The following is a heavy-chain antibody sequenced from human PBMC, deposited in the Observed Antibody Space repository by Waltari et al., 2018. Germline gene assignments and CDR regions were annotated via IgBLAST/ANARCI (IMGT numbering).Heavy chain of an antibody. Sequence: QVQLQQWGAGLLKPSETLSLTCSVSGASFSAYYWGWVRHVPGKGLELIGQIRHPGNTNFNPSLQSRVAISIDTSRNQFSLRVFSVTAADTGLYFCTRGGNYDFWSHRPFVDPWGQGTQVTVSS. V-gene: IGHV4-34*01. CDR3: TRGGNYDFWSHRPFVDP. CDR2: IRHPGNT. D-gene: IGHD3-3*01. CDR1: GASFSAYY. J-gene: IGHJ5*02.